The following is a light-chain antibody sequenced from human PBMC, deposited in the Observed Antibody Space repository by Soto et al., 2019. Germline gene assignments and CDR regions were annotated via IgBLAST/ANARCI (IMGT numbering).Light chain of an antibody. V-gene: IGKV1-5*03. CDR3: QQYNGIIT. J-gene: IGKJ5*01. CDR2: KAS. CDR1: QSISKW. Sequence: DIQITQSPSTVSASVGDRVTITCRASQSISKWLAWYQQKPGKAPKLLIYKASNLKSEVPSRFGGSGSRTEFTLTISSLQPDDFASYYYQQYNGIITFGQGTRLEIK.